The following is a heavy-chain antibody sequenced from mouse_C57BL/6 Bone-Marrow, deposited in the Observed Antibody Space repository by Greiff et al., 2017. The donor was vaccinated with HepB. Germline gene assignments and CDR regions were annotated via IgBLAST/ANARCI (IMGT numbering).Heavy chain of an antibody. J-gene: IGHJ4*01. D-gene: IGHD1-1*01. CDR1: GFSLTSYG. Sequence: VKLMESGPGLVQPSQSLSITCTVSGFSLTSYGVHWVRQSPGKGLEWLGVIWSGGSTDYNAAFISRLSISKDNSKSQVFFKMNSLQADDTAIYYCARKKGLITTNAMDYWGQGTSVTVSS. V-gene: IGHV2-2*01. CDR2: IWSGGST. CDR3: ARKKGLITTNAMDY.